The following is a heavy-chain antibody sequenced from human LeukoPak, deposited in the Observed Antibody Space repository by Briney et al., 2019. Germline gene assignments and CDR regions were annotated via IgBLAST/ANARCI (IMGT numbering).Heavy chain of an antibody. CDR3: ARETIPSSSSYFDY. CDR1: GGTFSSYT. Sequence: SVKVSCKASGGTFSSYTISWVRQAPGQGLEWMGRIIPILGIANYAQKFQGRVTITADKSTSTAYKELSSLRSEDTAVYYCARETIPSSSSYFDYWGQGTLVTVSS. CDR2: IIPILGIA. D-gene: IGHD6-13*01. J-gene: IGHJ4*02. V-gene: IGHV1-69*04.